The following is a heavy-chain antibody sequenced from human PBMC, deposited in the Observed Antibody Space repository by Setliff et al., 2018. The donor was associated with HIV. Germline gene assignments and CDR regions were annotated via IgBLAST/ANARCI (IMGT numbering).Heavy chain of an antibody. Sequence: TGGSLRLSCEASGFIFSTYGMHWVRLAPGKGLEWVAFIRSDETNKYYSDSVKGRFTISRDTSKNTLFLQINSLRPEDTAVYYCARISVASRYNSDMDVWGKGTTVTVSS. J-gene: IGHJ6*03. V-gene: IGHV3-30*02. CDR1: GFIFSTYG. CDR3: ARISVASRYNSDMDV. CDR2: IRSDETNK. D-gene: IGHD5-12*01.